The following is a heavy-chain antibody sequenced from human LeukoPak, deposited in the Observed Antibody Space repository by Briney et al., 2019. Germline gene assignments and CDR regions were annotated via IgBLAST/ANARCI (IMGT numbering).Heavy chain of an antibody. Sequence: GGSLRLSCAASGFTFSSYWMSWVRQAPGKGLEWVANIKQDGSEKYYVDSVKGRFTISRDNAKNSLYLQMNSLRAEDTAVYYCARDSPVHGDYAPIYYYGMDVWGQGTTVTVSS. CDR1: GFTFSSYW. CDR3: ARDSPVHGDYAPIYYYGMDV. D-gene: IGHD4-17*01. V-gene: IGHV3-7*01. J-gene: IGHJ6*02. CDR2: IKQDGSEK.